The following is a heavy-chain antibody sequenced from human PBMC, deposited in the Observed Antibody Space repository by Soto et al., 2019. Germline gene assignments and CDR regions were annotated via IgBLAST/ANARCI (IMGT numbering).Heavy chain of an antibody. CDR2: IYYSGST. CDR3: VKPDTTGWGSWFDP. D-gene: IGHD6-19*01. CDR1: GGSISSYY. J-gene: IGHJ5*02. Sequence: SETLSLTCTVSGGSISSYYWSWIRQPPGKGLEWIGYIYYSGSTNYNPSLKSRVTISVDNSKNTLYLQMSNLRTEDTAVYYCVKPDTTGWGSWFDPWGQGTLVTVSS. V-gene: IGHV4-59*01.